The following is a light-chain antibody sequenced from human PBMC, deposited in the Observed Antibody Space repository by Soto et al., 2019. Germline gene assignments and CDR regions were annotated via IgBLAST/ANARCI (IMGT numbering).Light chain of an antibody. V-gene: IGKV3-20*01. CDR2: DAS. J-gene: IGKJ1*01. Sequence: EIVLTQAPATLSSFPGDIVTLSCRASQSVSSYLAWYQQKPGQAPRLLIYDASNRATGIPDRFSGSGSGTDFTLTISRLEPEDFAVYYCQQYGSSGTFGQGTKVDI. CDR1: QSVSSY. CDR3: QQYGSSGT.